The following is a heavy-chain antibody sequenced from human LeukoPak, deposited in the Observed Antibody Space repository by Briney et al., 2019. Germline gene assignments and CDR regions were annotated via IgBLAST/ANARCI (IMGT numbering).Heavy chain of an antibody. Sequence: PGGSLRLSCAASGFTFSGYAMSWVRQAPGKGLEWVSAISGSGGSTYYADSVKGRFTISRDNSKNTLYLQMNSLRAEDTAVYYCANDRTVTTWEGWIYWGQGTLVTVSS. D-gene: IGHD4-17*01. J-gene: IGHJ4*02. V-gene: IGHV3-23*01. CDR1: GFTFSGYA. CDR3: ANDRTVTTWEGWIY. CDR2: ISGSGGST.